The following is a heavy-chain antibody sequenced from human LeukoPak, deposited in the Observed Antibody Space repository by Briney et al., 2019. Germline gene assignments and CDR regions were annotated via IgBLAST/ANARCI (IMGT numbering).Heavy chain of an antibody. CDR3: ARDEGLYCTNGVCFGH. J-gene: IGHJ4*02. CDR1: GGSISSYY. V-gene: IGHV4-59*01. CDR2: IYYSGST. D-gene: IGHD2-8*01. Sequence: SETLSLTCTVSGGSISSYYWSWIRKPPGKGLEWIGYIYYSGSTNYNPSLKSRVTISVDTSKNQFSLKLSSVTAADTAVYYCARDEGLYCTNGVCFGHWGQGTLVTVSS.